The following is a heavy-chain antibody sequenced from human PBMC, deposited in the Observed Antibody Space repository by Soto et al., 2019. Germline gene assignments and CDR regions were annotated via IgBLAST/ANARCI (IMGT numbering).Heavy chain of an antibody. J-gene: IGHJ5*02. CDR3: ARGYRSSWYWGS. Sequence: EVQLVESGGGLVQPGGSLRLSCAASGFIFSDYWMTWVRQAPGKGLEWVANIKDDGSEKYYVDSVKGRFTISRDNVRDSLYLQMNSLRAEETAVYYCARGYRSSWYWGSWGQGTLVTVSS. CDR2: IKDDGSEK. CDR1: GFIFSDYW. D-gene: IGHD6-13*01. V-gene: IGHV3-7*04.